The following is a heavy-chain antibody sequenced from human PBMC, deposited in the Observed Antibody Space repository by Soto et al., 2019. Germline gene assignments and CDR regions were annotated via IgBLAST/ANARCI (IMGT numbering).Heavy chain of an antibody. D-gene: IGHD3-16*01. CDR2: ISSSSSYI. Sequence: GGSLRLSCAASGFTFSSYSMNWVRQAPGKGLEWVSSISSSSSYIYYADSVKGRFTISRDNAKNSLYLQMNSLRAEDTAVYYCATITFGGVDNWFDPWGQGTLVIVSS. CDR1: GFTFSSYS. J-gene: IGHJ5*02. CDR3: ATITFGGVDNWFDP. V-gene: IGHV3-21*01.